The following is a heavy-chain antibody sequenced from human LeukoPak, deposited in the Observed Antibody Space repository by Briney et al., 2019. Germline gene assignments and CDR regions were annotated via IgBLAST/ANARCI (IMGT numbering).Heavy chain of an antibody. CDR3: ARGGGYNCFDY. CDR1: AGSISSYY. J-gene: IGHJ4*02. V-gene: IGHV4-59*01. CDR2: IYYSGST. Sequence: PSETLSLTCSVSAGSISSYYWSWIRQPPGKGLEWIGYIYYSGSTNYKPSLRSRVTISVDTSKNQFSLKLTSVTAADTAVYYCARGGGYNCFDYWGQGTLVTVSS. D-gene: IGHD5-24*01.